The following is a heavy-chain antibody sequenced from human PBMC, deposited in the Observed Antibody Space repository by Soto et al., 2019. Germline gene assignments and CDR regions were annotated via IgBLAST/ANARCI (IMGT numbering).Heavy chain of an antibody. D-gene: IGHD3-22*01. V-gene: IGHV1-18*01. CDR3: ARLIVYYYQMEV. CDR1: GYTFTTYD. Sequence: QVQLVQSGGEVKKPGASVKVSCKASGYTFTTYDLSWVRQAPGQGLEWMGWISAYNGNTNYDQNLQGRVTMTTDTPTSTAYLDLRSLRSEATAVHYCARLIVYYYQMEVWGLGSTVSVSS. J-gene: IGHJ6*02. CDR2: ISAYNGNT.